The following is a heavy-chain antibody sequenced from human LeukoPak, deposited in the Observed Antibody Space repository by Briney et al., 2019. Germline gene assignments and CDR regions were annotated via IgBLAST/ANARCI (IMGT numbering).Heavy chain of an antibody. CDR1: GGSISGFY. Sequence: PSETLSLTCTVSGGSISGFYWSWIRQPPGKGLEWIAYIYYSGDTNYNPSLKGRFTISVDTSKNQFSLRLSSVTAADTAVYYCARHRGSSSWFDYWGQGTLVTVSS. J-gene: IGHJ4*02. CDR3: ARHRGSSSWFDY. V-gene: IGHV4-59*08. CDR2: IYYSGDT. D-gene: IGHD6-13*01.